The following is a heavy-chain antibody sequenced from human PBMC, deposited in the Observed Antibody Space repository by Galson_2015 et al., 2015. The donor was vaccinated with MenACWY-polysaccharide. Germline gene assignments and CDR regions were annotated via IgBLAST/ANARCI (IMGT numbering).Heavy chain of an antibody. CDR3: AREWHGGKSCFNS. J-gene: IGHJ4*02. Sequence: SLRLSCAASGFSFGSYAMSWVRQAPGKGLEWVSTISTGGSSTYYADSVRGRFTISRDNSKNTLYLQLNCLRGEDTAVYYCAREWHGGKSCFNSWGQGTLVTVSS. V-gene: IGHV3-23*01. D-gene: IGHD4-23*01. CDR1: GFSFGSYA. CDR2: ISTGGSST.